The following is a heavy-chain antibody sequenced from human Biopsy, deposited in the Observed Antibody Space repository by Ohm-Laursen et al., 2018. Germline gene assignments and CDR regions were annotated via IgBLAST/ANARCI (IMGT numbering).Heavy chain of an antibody. CDR3: AKDLIPAGTDV. V-gene: IGHV3-9*01. J-gene: IGHJ6*02. Sequence: SLRLSCAASGFTVNDHAMHWVRQPPGKGLEWVSGISWDSGRIGYADSVKGRFTVSRDNAKKSLYLEMNSLRPEDTALYYCAKDLIPAGTDVWGQGTTVTVSS. CDR1: GFTVNDHA. CDR2: ISWDSGRI.